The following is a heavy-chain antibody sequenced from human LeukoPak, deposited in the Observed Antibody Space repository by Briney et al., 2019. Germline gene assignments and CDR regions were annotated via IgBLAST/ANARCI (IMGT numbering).Heavy chain of an antibody. D-gene: IGHD5-12*01. CDR1: GFTFSSYG. V-gene: IGHV3-33*06. CDR2: IWYDGSNK. J-gene: IGHJ4*02. Sequence: PGGSLRLSCAASGFTFSSYGMHWVRRAPGKGLEWVAVIWYDGSNKYYADSVKGRFTISRDNSKNTLYLQMNSLRAEDTAVYYCAKEHSGYDLGYFDYWGQGTLVTVSS. CDR3: AKEHSGYDLGYFDY.